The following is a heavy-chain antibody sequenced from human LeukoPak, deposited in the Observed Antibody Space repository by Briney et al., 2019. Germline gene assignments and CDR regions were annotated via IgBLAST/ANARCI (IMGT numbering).Heavy chain of an antibody. J-gene: IGHJ6*02. Sequence: SGGSLRLSCAASGLTFSSYVMSWVRQAPGKGLEWVAAITGSGRSTYYADSVKGRFTISRDNSNNTLNLQMNSLRAEDTAVYYCAKDSWGMDVWGQGTTVTVSS. CDR2: ITGSGRST. V-gene: IGHV3-23*01. CDR1: GLTFSSYV. CDR3: AKDSWGMDV.